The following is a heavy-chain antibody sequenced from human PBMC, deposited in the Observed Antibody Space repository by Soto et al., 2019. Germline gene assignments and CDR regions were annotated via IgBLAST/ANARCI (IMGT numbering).Heavy chain of an antibody. CDR1: GYTFTSYA. J-gene: IGHJ6*03. CDR2: INAGNGNT. V-gene: IGHV1-3*01. Sequence: GASLKVSCKASGYTFTSYAMHWVRQAPGQRLEWMGWINAGNGNTKYSQKFQGRVTITRDTSASTAYMELSSLRSEDTAVYYCARTLLKNYYYYYYMDVWGKGTTVTVSS. CDR3: ARTLLKNYYYYYYMDV. D-gene: IGHD2-15*01.